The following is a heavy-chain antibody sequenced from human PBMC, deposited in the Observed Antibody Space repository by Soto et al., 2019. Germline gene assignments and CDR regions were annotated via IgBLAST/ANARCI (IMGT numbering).Heavy chain of an antibody. J-gene: IGHJ4*02. Sequence: PGGSLRLSCAASGFTFSSSSMNWVRQAPGKGLEWVSSISSSSNYIYYADSVKGRFTISRDNAKNSLYLQVNSLRAEDTAVYYCARMADYFDYWGQGTLVTVSS. V-gene: IGHV3-21*01. CDR1: GFTFSSSS. D-gene: IGHD6-19*01. CDR3: ARMADYFDY. CDR2: ISSSSNYI.